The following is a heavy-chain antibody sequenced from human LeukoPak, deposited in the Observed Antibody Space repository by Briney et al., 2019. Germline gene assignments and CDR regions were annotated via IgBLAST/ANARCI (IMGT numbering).Heavy chain of an antibody. J-gene: IGHJ3*02. CDR3: ARDSDAFGI. V-gene: IGHV6-1*01. Sequence: SQTLSLTCAISGDSVSANSVTWNWIRQSPSRGLEWLGRTYYRSKWYRDYGVSVKSRTTINPDSSKNQFSLQLSSVTPEDTGLYYCARDSDAFGIWGQGTMVTVSS. CDR2: TYYRSKWYR. CDR1: GDSVSANSVT.